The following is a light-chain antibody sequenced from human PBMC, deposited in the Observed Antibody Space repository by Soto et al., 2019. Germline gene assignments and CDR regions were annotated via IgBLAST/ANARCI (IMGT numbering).Light chain of an antibody. CDR2: GAS. Sequence: EIVLTQSPGTLSLSPGERATLSCRASQRVGNSYLAWYQQKPGQAPRLLMYGASSRATGIPDRFSGSGSGKDSPPTITGLELKVFAVFYCKHYDTPGTFGKGPR. V-gene: IGKV3-20*01. CDR3: KHYDTPGT. CDR1: QRVGNSY. J-gene: IGKJ1*01.